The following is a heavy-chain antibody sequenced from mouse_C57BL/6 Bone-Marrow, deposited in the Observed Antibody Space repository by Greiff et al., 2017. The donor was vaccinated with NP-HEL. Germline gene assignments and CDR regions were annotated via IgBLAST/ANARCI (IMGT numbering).Heavy chain of an antibody. V-gene: IGHV5-4*03. CDR1: GFTFSSYA. Sequence: EVKLVESGGGLVKPGGSLKLSCAASGFTFSSYAMSWVRQTPEKRLEWVATISDGGSYTYYPDNVKGRFTISRDNAKNNLYLHMSHLKSEDTAMYYCARNFPYYGSSLFAYWGQGTLVTVSA. CDR2: ISDGGSYT. CDR3: ARNFPYYGSSLFAY. D-gene: IGHD1-1*01. J-gene: IGHJ3*01.